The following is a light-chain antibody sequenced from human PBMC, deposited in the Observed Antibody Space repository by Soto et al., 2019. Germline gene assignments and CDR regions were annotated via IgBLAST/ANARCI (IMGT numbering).Light chain of an antibody. CDR3: QQNDDLPYT. V-gene: IGKV1-33*01. Sequence: DIQMTQSPSSLSASVGDRVTITCQASQDITNYLNWYQQKPGMAPKLLIYDASNLETGVPSRFSGSGSGTDFTFTISSLQPEDIATYYCQQNDDLPYTFGQGTKLEIK. CDR1: QDITNY. CDR2: DAS. J-gene: IGKJ2*01.